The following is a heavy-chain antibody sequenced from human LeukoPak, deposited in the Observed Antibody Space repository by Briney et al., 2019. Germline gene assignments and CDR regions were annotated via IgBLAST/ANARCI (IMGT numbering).Heavy chain of an antibody. CDR3: ARDPRDGYGHLDY. CDR2: IYIEGDT. CDR1: GFTVSSNY. Sequence: GGSLRLSCAASGFTVSSNYMSWVRQAPGKGLEWVSVIYIEGDTYYVDSVKGRFTISRDNSKNTVYLQMNRLKPEDTAVYYCARDPRDGYGHLDYWGRGTPVTVS. D-gene: IGHD5-24*01. V-gene: IGHV3-53*05. J-gene: IGHJ4*02.